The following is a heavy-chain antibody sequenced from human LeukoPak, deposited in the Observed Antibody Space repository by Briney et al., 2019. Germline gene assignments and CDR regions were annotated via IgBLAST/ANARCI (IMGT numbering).Heavy chain of an antibody. Sequence: GESLKISCKGSGYSFTSYWIGWVRQMPGKGLEWMGIIYPGDSDTRYSPSFQGQVTISADKSISTAYLQWSSLKASDTAMYYCARHDEQQPIGGPYYYYYGMDVWGQGTTVTVSS. CDR2: IYPGDSDT. CDR3: ARHDEQQPIGGPYYYYYGMDV. V-gene: IGHV5-51*01. J-gene: IGHJ6*02. D-gene: IGHD6-13*01. CDR1: GYSFTSYW.